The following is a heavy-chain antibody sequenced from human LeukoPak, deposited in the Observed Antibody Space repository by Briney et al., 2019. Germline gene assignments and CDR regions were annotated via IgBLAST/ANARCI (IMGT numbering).Heavy chain of an antibody. CDR2: IQYDGTNK. J-gene: IGHJ4*02. CDR1: GFTFSSYA. D-gene: IGHD1-26*01. Sequence: GGSLRLSCAASGFTFSSYAMHRVRQAPGKGLEWVTFIQYDGTNKYYADSVKGRFTISRDNAKNSLYLQMNSLRAEDTAVYYCARDSDVSRELLQGSFDYWGQGTLVTVSS. V-gene: IGHV3-30*02. CDR3: ARDSDVSRELLQGSFDY.